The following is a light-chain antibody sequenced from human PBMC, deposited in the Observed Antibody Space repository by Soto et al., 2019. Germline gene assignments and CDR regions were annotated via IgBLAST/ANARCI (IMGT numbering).Light chain of an antibody. CDR1: SSDVGGYNY. J-gene: IGLJ1*01. CDR2: EVS. V-gene: IGLV2-14*01. Sequence: QSALTQPASVSGSRGQSITISCTGNSSDVGGYNYVSWYQQHPGKAPKLMIYEVSNRPSGVSNRFSGSKSGNTASLTISGLQAEDEADYYCSSYRSSSTLGVFGTGTKLTVL. CDR3: SSYRSSSTLGV.